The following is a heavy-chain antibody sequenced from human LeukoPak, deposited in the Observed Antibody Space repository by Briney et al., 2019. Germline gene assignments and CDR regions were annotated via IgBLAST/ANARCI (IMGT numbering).Heavy chain of an antibody. CDR1: GFIFSSYW. CDR3: ARMLNYPDGGSPFDLDY. V-gene: IGHV3-7*01. D-gene: IGHD2-8*01. CDR2: IKQDRNQY. J-gene: IGHJ4*02. Sequence: GGSLRLSCAASGFIFSSYWMAWVREAPGKGLEWVANIKQDRNQYNYMDTVKGRFTISRDNARKSLYLHMDSLRAEDTAIYFCARMLNYPDGGSPFDLDYGGKGTLFTVS.